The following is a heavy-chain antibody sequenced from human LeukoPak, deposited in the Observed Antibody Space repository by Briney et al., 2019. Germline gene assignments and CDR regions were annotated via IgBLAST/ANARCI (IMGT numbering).Heavy chain of an antibody. CDR3: TRDQTPYY. CDR1: GFTFSSYE. V-gene: IGHV3-49*04. CDR2: IRSKVYGGTP. J-gene: IGHJ4*02. Sequence: GGSLRLSCAASGFTFSSYEMNWVRQAPGKGLEWVGFIRSKVYGGTPEYAASVKGRFTISRDDSKGIAYLQMNSLKTEDTAVYYCTRDQTPYYWGQGTLVTVSS.